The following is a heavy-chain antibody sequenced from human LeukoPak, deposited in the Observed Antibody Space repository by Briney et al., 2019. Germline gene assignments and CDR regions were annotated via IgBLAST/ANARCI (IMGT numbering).Heavy chain of an antibody. CDR3: VRDILTGYYRFDY. CDR2: IWYDGSNK. J-gene: IGHJ4*02. Sequence: GGSLRLSCAASGFTFSSYGMHWVRQAPGKGLEWVAVIWYDGSNKYYADSVKGRFTISRDNSKNTLYLQMNSLRAEDTAVYYCVRDILTGYYRFDYWGQGTLVTVSS. CDR1: GFTFSSYG. D-gene: IGHD3-9*01. V-gene: IGHV3-33*01.